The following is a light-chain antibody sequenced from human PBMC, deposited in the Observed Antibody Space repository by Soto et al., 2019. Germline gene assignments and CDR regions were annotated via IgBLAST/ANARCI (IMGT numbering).Light chain of an antibody. CDR3: AAWDDSLSGPV. CDR2: RNN. Sequence: QSVLTQPPSASGTPGQRVTNSCSGSSSNFGSNYVYWYQQLPGTAPKLLIYRNNQRPSGVPDRFSGSKSGTSASLAISGLRSEDEADYYCAAWDDSLSGPVFGGGTQLTVL. CDR1: SSNFGSNY. J-gene: IGLJ7*01. V-gene: IGLV1-47*01.